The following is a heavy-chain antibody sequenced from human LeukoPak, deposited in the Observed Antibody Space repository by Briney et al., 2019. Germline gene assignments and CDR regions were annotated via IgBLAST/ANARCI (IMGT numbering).Heavy chain of an antibody. CDR3: ARGWLSNTFDC. CDR1: GFDFGGACG. CDR2: ISGGGETT. D-gene: IGHD6-19*01. Sequence: GGSLRLSCATSGFDFGGACGMGWVRQAPEKGLEWVSTISGGGETTHYADSVKGRLTISRDNARNTLYLQMNSLRDEDTAVYYCARGWLSNTFDCWGQGTLVTVSS. J-gene: IGHJ4*02. V-gene: IGHV3-23*01.